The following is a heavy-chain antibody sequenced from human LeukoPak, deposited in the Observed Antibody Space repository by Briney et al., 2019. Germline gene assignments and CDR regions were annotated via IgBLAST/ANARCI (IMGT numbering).Heavy chain of an antibody. Sequence: ASVKVSCKASGYNFAGYHMHWVRQAPGQGLEWMGRINPDSGGTNYAQKFQGRVTMMRDTSNSTAYMELSRLRSDDTAVYYCARVGIAARPFDYWGQGTLVTVSS. V-gene: IGHV1-2*06. D-gene: IGHD6-6*01. J-gene: IGHJ4*02. CDR3: ARVGIAARPFDY. CDR2: INPDSGGT. CDR1: GYNFAGYH.